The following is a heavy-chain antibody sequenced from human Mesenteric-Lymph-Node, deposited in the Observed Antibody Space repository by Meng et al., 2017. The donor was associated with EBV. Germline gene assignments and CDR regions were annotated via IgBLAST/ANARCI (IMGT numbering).Heavy chain of an antibody. CDR2: INAATSYT. CDR1: GYSFSNYG. Sequence: QPVQAGTDVKKPCTVMKFSCKASGYSFSNYGISWVRQAPGQGLEWMGWINAATSYTNHAQKFQGRVTRTTDTSTSTAYMELRSLRSDDTAVYYCAISDGWDISWGQGTLVTVSS. D-gene: IGHD5-24*01. J-gene: IGHJ5*02. CDR3: AISDGWDIS. V-gene: IGHV1-18*01.